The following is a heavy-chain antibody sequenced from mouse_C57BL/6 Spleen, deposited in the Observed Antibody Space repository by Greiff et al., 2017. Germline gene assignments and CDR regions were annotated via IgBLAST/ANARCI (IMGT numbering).Heavy chain of an antibody. CDR2: INPSSGYT. CDR1: GYTFTSYW. D-gene: IGHD2-5*01. CDR3: ARRDYSNYNYAMDY. Sequence: VQLQESGAELAKPGASVKLSCKASGYTFTSYWMYWVKQRPGQGLEWIGYINPSSGYTKYNQKFKDKATLTADKSSSTAYMQLSSLTYADSAVYYCARRDYSNYNYAMDYWGQGTSVTVSS. J-gene: IGHJ4*01. V-gene: IGHV1-7*01.